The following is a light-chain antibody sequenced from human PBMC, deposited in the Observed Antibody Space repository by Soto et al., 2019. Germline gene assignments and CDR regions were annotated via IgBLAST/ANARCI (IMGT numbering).Light chain of an antibody. V-gene: IGLV8-61*01. J-gene: IGLJ3*02. CDR1: SGSVSTSHH. CDR2: STS. Sequence: QTVVTQEPSFSVSPGGTVTLTCGLTSGSVSTSHHPSWYQQTPGQSPRTLIYSTSSRSSGVPDRFSGSILGNKAALTIKGAQADDESDYYCLLYTGSGIWVFGGGTKLTVL. CDR3: LLYTGSGIWV.